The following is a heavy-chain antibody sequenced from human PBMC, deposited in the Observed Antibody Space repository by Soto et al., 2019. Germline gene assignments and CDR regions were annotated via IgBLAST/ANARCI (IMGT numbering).Heavy chain of an antibody. J-gene: IGHJ6*02. CDR1: GFSLSNYW. CDR3: ARGGRYRENYYFGMDV. CDR2: INSDGRST. Sequence: PGGSLRLSCAVSGFSLSNYWMHWVRQDPEKGLVWVSRINSDGRSTSYADSVKGRFTISRDNAKNTLYLHMDSLRAEDTAVYYCARGGRYRENYYFGMDVWGQGTTGTVSS. V-gene: IGHV3-74*01. D-gene: IGHD1-26*01.